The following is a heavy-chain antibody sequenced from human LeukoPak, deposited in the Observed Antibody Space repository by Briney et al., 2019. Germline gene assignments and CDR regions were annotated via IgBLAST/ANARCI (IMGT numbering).Heavy chain of an antibody. V-gene: IGHV3-23*01. D-gene: IGHD2-15*01. J-gene: IGHJ4*02. Sequence: GGSLRLFCAASGLTFSSCAMRCVRQAPGKGLEWVSAISGSGGSTFYADSVKRRFTISRDNSKNTLYLQMSSLRAGDTAVYSACSGGSCYYWGQGTLVTVSS. CDR1: GLTFSSCA. CDR3: CSGGSCYY. CDR2: ISGSGGST.